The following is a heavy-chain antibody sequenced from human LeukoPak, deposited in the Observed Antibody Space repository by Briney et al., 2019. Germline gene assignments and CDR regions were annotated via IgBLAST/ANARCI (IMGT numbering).Heavy chain of an antibody. V-gene: IGHV4-30-4*01. CDR2: IYYSGST. D-gene: IGHD2-15*01. CDR1: GGSISSGDYY. Sequence: SETLSLTCTVSGGSISSGDYYWSWIRQPPGKGLEWIGYIYYSGSTYYNPSLKSRVTISVDTSKNQFSLKLSSVTAADTAVYYCARDLVAATPNAFDIWGQGTTVTVSS. CDR3: ARDLVAATPNAFDI. J-gene: IGHJ3*02.